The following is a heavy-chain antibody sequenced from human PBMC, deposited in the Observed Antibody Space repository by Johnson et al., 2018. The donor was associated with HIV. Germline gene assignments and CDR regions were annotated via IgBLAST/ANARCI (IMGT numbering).Heavy chain of an antibody. CDR2: IWYDGSNK. J-gene: IGHJ3*02. CDR1: GFTFSSYG. V-gene: IGHV3-30*18. CDR3: AKSTWELRHLDAFDI. D-gene: IGHD1-26*01. Sequence: VQLVESGGGVVQPGRSLRLSCAASGFTFSSYGMHWVRQAPGKGLEWVAVIWYDGSNKYYADSVKGRFTISRDNSKNTLYLQMNSLRAEDTAVYYCAKSTWELRHLDAFDIWGQGTMVTVSS.